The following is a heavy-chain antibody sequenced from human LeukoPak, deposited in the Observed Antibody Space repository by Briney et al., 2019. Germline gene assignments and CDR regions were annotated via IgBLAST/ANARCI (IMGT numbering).Heavy chain of an antibody. J-gene: IGHJ5*02. V-gene: IGHV4-31*03. D-gene: IGHD2-2*01. CDR1: CGSISSGGYY. Sequence: SETLSLTCTVSCGSISSGGYYWSWIRQHPGKGLEWIGYIYYSGSTYYNPSLKSRVTISVDTSKNQFSLKLSSVTAADTAVYYCARTLNIVVVPAALNWFDPWGQGTLVTVSS. CDR3: ARTLNIVVVPAALNWFDP. CDR2: IYYSGST.